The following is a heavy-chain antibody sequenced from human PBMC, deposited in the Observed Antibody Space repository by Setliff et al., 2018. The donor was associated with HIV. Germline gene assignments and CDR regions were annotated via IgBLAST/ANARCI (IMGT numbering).Heavy chain of an antibody. D-gene: IGHD6-19*01. Sequence: PGGSLRLSCAASGFTFSTYWMSWVRQAPGKGLEFVANIKEDGSVTNYVDSVKCRSTISRDNAKNLVFLQMSSLRAEDTAAYYCARDPGSSSFDYWGQGTPVTVSS. CDR2: IKEDGSVT. CDR1: GFTFSTYW. J-gene: IGHJ4*02. CDR3: ARDPGSSSFDY. V-gene: IGHV3-7*03.